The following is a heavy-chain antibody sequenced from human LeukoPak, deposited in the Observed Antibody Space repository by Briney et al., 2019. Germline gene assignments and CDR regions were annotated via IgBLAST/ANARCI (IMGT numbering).Heavy chain of an antibody. Sequence: GGSLRFSCAASGFTFSSYAMSWVRQAPGMGLAWVSAISGSGGSTYYADSVKGQFTISRDTSKNTLYLQMNSLRAEDTAVYYCARGRYYDNSVYYYFDYWGQGTLVTVSS. CDR3: ARGRYYDNSVYYYFDY. V-gene: IGHV3-23*01. CDR2: ISGSGGST. CDR1: GFTFSSYA. J-gene: IGHJ4*02. D-gene: IGHD3-22*01.